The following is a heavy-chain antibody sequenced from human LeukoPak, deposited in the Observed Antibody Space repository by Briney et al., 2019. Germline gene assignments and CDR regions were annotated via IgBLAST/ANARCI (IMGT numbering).Heavy chain of an antibody. CDR3: VRGRLWSPGDLFDP. Sequence: GGSLRLSCAASGFTSSSYAISWVRQAPGRGPEWVSYISSSSSAIYYADSVKGRFTVSRDNAKNSLYLQMNSLRAEDTAVYYCVRGRLWSPGDLFDPWGQGTLVTVSS. CDR2: ISSSSSAI. V-gene: IGHV3-48*04. J-gene: IGHJ5*02. D-gene: IGHD5-18*01. CDR1: GFTSSSYA.